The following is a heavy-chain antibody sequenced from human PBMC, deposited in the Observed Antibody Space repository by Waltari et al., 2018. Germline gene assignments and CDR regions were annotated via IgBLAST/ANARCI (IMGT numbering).Heavy chain of an antibody. CDR2: IYSGGTT. D-gene: IGHD6-19*01. V-gene: IGHV3-53*02. CDR1: GFTVSSNY. CDR3: ASLGSSGWSFDY. Sequence: EVQLVETGGGLIQPGGSLRLSCAASGFTVSSNYMSWVRQAPGKGLEWVSVIYSGGTTYYADSVKGRFTISRDKSKNTLYLQMNSLRAEDTAVYYCASLGSSGWSFDYWGQGTLVTVSS. J-gene: IGHJ4*02.